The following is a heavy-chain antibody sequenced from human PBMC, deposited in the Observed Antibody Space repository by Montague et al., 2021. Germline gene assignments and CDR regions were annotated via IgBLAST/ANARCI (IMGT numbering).Heavy chain of an antibody. CDR2: IYESGST. CDR3: ARGGGYCSGGRCDTFDY. Sequence: TLSLTCSVSGGSISSGGFYWSWIRQHPGKGPEWIGSIYESGSTNYNPSLKSRLTLSRDTSKNQVSLRLTSVTAADTAVYYCARGGGYCSGGRCDTFDYWGQGTLVTVSS. V-gene: IGHV4-31*03. D-gene: IGHD2-15*01. J-gene: IGHJ4*02. CDR1: GGSISSGGFY.